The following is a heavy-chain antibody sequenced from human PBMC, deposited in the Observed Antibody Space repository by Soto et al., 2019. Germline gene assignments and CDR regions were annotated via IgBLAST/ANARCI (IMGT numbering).Heavy chain of an antibody. CDR2: IHPDDSDI. Sequence: PGASLKISCKGSGYTFTDYWIAWVRYMPGEGLESLGIIHPDDSDIRYSPSFQGQVTISADRSINTAYLQWGSLEASDTAIYYCARTSIAGIRGSFDSWGQGTLVSVSS. V-gene: IGHV5-51*01. CDR3: ARTSIAGIRGSFDS. D-gene: IGHD2-21*01. CDR1: GYTFTDYW. J-gene: IGHJ4*02.